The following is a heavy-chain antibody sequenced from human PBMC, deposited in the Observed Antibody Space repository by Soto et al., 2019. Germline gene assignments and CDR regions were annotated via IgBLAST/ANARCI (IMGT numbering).Heavy chain of an antibody. CDR1: GGTFSSYA. D-gene: IGHD6-19*01. CDR3: ARGRAGQCLDY. J-gene: IGHJ4*02. Sequence: ASVNLSCTASGGTFSSYAISWVRQAPGQGLEWMGGIIPIFGTANYAQKFQGRVTITADESTSTAYMELSSLRSEGTAVYYCARGRAGQCLDYWGQGTLVIGSS. V-gene: IGHV1-69*13. CDR2: IIPIFGTA.